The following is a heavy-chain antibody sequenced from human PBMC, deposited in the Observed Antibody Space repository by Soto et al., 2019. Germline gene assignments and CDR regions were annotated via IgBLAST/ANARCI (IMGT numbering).Heavy chain of an antibody. V-gene: IGHV1-46*04. J-gene: IGHJ4*02. D-gene: IGHD3-22*01. CDR3: ARQVMYYYDSSGYYDPFDY. CDR2: INPSGGST. Sequence: AALKVSCKTSGSTFTGYYMHGVRHAPGQGREMMGIINPSGGSTSYAQKLQGRVTMTRDTSTSTVYMELSSLRSEDTAVYYCARQVMYYYDSSGYYDPFDYWGQGTLVTVSS. CDR1: GSTFTGYY.